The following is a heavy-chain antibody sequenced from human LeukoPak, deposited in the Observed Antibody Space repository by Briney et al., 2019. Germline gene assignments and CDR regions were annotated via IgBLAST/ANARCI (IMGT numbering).Heavy chain of an antibody. J-gene: IGHJ4*02. CDR1: GFTFSSYA. Sequence: GGSLRLSCAASGFTFSSYAMSWVRQAPGKGLEWVSAISGSGGSTYSADSVKGRFTISRDNSKNTLYLQMNSLRAEVTAVYYCARGGYYLDYWGQGTLVTVSS. CDR3: ARGGYYLDY. V-gene: IGHV3-23*01. CDR2: ISGSGGST.